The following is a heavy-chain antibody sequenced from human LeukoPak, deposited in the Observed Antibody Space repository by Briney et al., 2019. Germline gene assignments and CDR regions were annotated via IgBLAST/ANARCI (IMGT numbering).Heavy chain of an antibody. CDR2: ISSGSSTT. D-gene: IGHD4-23*01. Sequence: GESLRLSCEASGFTFSFYTVGWVRQAPGRGLEWVSAISSGSSTTYYADSVKGRFTISRDNSKNTLYLQMNSLRAVDTAVYYCAKDRTAVVTLDAFDIWGQGTMVTVSS. V-gene: IGHV3-23*01. J-gene: IGHJ3*02. CDR3: AKDRTAVVTLDAFDI. CDR1: GFTFSFYT.